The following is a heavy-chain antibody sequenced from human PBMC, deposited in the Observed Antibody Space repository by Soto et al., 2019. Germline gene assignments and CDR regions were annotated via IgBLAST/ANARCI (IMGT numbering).Heavy chain of an antibody. CDR3: ARDKPRFSFGYQRGNYFDD. V-gene: IGHV3-74*01. CDR1: GFTFDSDW. J-gene: IGHJ4*02. D-gene: IGHD3-3*01. CDR2: INTDGTGT. Sequence: GGSLRLSCAASGFTFDSDWLHWVRQPPGKGLEWVSRINTDGTGTSYADSVKGRFTISRDNAKNTLYLQMNSLRAEDTAIYYCARDKPRFSFGYQRGNYFDDWGQGALVTVSS.